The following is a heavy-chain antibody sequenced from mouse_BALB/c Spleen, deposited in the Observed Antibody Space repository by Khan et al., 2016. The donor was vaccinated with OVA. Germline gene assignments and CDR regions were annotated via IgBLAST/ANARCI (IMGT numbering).Heavy chain of an antibody. CDR3: ARAIYRYDGYCAMDY. D-gene: IGHD2-14*01. V-gene: IGHV2-6-4*01. CDR2: IWGGGGT. CDR1: GFSLSSYN. J-gene: IGHJ4*01. Sequence: QVQLKQSGPGLVAPSQSLSITCTVSGFSLSSYNIHWVRQPPGKGLEWLGMIWGGGGTDYNSTLKSRLNISKDNSKSQVFLKMNSTQTDDTAMCYCARAIYRYDGYCAMDYWGQGTSVTVSS.